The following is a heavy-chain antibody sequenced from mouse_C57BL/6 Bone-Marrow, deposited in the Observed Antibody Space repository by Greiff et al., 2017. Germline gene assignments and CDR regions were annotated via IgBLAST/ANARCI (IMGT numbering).Heavy chain of an antibody. CDR1: GYTFTDYY. D-gene: IGHD3-3*01. J-gene: IGHJ1*03. CDR3: ARGTAYWYFDV. V-gene: IGHV1-19*01. CDR2: INPYNGGT. Sequence: EVMLVESGPVLVKPGASVKMSCKASGYTFTDYYMNWVKQSHGKSLEWIGVINPYNGGTSYNQTFKGKATLTVDKSSSTAYMELNSLTSEDSAFYYCARGTAYWYFDVWGTGTTVTVSS.